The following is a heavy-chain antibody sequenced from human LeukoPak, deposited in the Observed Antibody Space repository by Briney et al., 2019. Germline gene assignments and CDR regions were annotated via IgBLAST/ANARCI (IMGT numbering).Heavy chain of an antibody. CDR3: AKGTKYYYDRSGYYYYFDY. D-gene: IGHD3-22*01. Sequence: GGSLRLSCAASGFTFSDYNMHWVRQAPGKGLDWVALMSPDGNKKYYADSVNGRLTISRDNSKNTLYLQMNTLRAEDTAVYYCAKGTKYYYDRSGYYYYFDYWGQGTLVTVSS. CDR1: GFTFSDYN. CDR2: MSPDGNKK. V-gene: IGHV3-30-3*01. J-gene: IGHJ4*02.